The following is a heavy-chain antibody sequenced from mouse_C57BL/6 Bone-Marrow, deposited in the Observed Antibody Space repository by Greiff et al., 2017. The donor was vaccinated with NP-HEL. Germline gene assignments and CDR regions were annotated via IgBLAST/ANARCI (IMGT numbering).Heavy chain of an antibody. V-gene: IGHV14-3*01. J-gene: IGHJ4*01. CDR2: IDPANGNT. Sequence: DVQLVESVAELVRPGASVKLSCTASGFNIKNTYMHWVKQRPEQGLEWIGRIDPANGNTKYAPKFQGKATITADTSSNTAYLQLSSLTSEDTAIYYCASWSYDGYYYAMDYWGQGTSVTVSS. CDR3: ASWSYDGYYYAMDY. CDR1: GFNIKNTY. D-gene: IGHD2-3*01.